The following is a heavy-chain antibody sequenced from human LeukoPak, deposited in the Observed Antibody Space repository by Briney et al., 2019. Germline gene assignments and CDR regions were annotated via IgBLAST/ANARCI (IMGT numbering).Heavy chain of an antibody. CDR1: GITVSSNY. V-gene: IGHV3-53*01. CDR3: SRDLRGRDDY. D-gene: IGHD5-24*01. J-gene: IGHJ4*02. Sequence: GGSLRLSCAASGITVSSNYMSWVRQAPGKGLEWVSVLYSGGTTYYADSVKGRFTISRDNSKNTLYLQMNSLRAEDTAVYYCSRDLRGRDDYWGQGILVIVSS. CDR2: LYSGGTT.